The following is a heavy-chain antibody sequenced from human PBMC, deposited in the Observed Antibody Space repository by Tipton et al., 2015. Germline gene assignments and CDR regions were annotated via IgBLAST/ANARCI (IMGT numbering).Heavy chain of an antibody. CDR2: IYYSGST. CDR1: GGSISNYY. CDR3: ARGGHNWFDP. Sequence: GLVKPSETLSLTCTVSGGSISNYYWSWIRQPPGKGLEWIGYIYYSGSTNYNPSLKSRVTISVDTSKNQFSLKVNSVTAADTAVYYCARGGHNWFDPWGQGTLVTVSS. J-gene: IGHJ5*02. V-gene: IGHV4-59*01.